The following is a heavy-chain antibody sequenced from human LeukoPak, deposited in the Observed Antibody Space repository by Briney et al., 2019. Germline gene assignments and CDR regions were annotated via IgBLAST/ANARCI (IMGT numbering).Heavy chain of an antibody. D-gene: IGHD2-2*01. CDR3: ARYRLGCSSTSCLEYFDY. CDR1: GGSISSYY. J-gene: IGHJ4*02. Sequence: SETLSLTRTVSGGSISSYYWSWIRQPPGKGLEWIGYIYYSGSTNCNPSLKSRVTISVDTSKNQFSLKLSSVTAADTAVYYCARYRLGCSSTSCLEYFDYWGQGTLVTVSS. CDR2: IYYSGST. V-gene: IGHV4-59*08.